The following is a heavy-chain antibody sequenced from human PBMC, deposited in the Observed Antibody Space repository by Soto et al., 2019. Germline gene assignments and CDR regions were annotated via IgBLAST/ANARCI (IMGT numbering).Heavy chain of an antibody. V-gene: IGHV1-8*01. D-gene: IGHD6-19*01. J-gene: IGHJ5*02. CDR3: ARRLKQWLVNWFDP. Sequence: GPSVKVSCKASGYTFTSYDINWVRQATGQGLEWMGWMNPNSGNTGYAQKFQGRVTMTRNTSISTAYMELSSLRSEDTAVYYCARRLKQWLVNWFDPWGQGTLVTVSS. CDR2: MNPNSGNT. CDR1: GYTFTSYD.